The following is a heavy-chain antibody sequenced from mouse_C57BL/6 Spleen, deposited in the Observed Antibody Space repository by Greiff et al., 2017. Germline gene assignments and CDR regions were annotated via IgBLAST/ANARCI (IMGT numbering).Heavy chain of an antibody. CDR1: GFTFSSYG. CDR3: ARHEGYAMDY. V-gene: IGHV5-6*01. J-gene: IGHJ4*01. CDR2: ISSGGSYT. Sequence: EVQVVESGGDLVKPGGSLKLSCAASGFTFSSYGMSWVRQTPDQRLEWVATISSGGSYTYYPDSVKGRFTISRDNAKNTLYLQMSSRKSEDTAMYYCARHEGYAMDYWGQGTSVTVSS.